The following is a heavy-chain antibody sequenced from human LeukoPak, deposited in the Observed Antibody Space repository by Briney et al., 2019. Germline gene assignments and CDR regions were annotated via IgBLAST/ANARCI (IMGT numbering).Heavy chain of an antibody. Sequence: GGSLRLSCAATGFTLSGYSRNWVSQAPGEGREWISYISSSGSTLDYADSVKGRLPISRDNSTNTLYLQMNSLRAEDTAVYYCAKPGGNNKYYYYYTDVWGKGTTVTVAS. J-gene: IGHJ6*03. CDR2: ISSSGSTL. V-gene: IGHV3-48*01. D-gene: IGHD4-23*01. CDR3: AKPGGNNKYYYYYTDV. CDR1: GFTLSGYS.